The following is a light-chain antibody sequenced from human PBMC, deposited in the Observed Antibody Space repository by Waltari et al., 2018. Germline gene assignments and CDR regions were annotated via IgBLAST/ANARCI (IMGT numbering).Light chain of an antibody. CDR3: QQYGSSPMYT. J-gene: IGKJ2*01. CDR2: GAS. V-gene: IGKV3-20*01. Sequence: EIVLTQSPGTLSLSPGERATLSCRASHSVSSSYLAWYQQKPGQAPRLLIYGASSRATGIPDRFSGSGSGTDSTLTISRLEPEDFAVYYCQQYGSSPMYTFGQGTKLEIK. CDR1: HSVSSSY.